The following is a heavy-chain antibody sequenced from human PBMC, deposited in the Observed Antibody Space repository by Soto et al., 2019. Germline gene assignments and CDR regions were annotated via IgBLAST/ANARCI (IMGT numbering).Heavy chain of an antibody. CDR3: ARDRPKLQGFLSWDFTGVCDY. Sequence: GASVKVSCKASRGTFSSYAISWVRQAPGQGLEWMGGIIPIFGTANYAQKFQGRVTITADKSTSTAYMELSSLRSEDTAVYYCARDRPKLQGFLSWDFTGVCDYWGQGTLVTVSS. CDR1: RGTFSSYA. V-gene: IGHV1-69*06. D-gene: IGHD6-6*01. CDR2: IIPIFGTA. J-gene: IGHJ4*02.